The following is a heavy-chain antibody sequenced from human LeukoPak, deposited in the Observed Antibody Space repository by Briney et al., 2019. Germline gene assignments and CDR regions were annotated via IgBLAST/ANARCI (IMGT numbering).Heavy chain of an antibody. CDR3: EKGPYSGSYSVYFQH. CDR1: GFTFDDYA. V-gene: IGHV3-9*03. J-gene: IGHJ1*01. D-gene: IGHD1-26*01. Sequence: GRSLRLSCAASGFTFDDYAMHWVRQAPGKGLEWVSGISWNSGSIGYADSVKGRFTISRDNAKNSLYLQTNSLRAEDMALYYCEKGPYSGSYSVYFQHWGQGTLVTVSS. CDR2: ISWNSGSI.